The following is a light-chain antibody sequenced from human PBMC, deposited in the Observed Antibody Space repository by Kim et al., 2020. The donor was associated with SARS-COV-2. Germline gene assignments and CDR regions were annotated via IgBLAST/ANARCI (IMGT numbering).Light chain of an antibody. J-gene: IGKJ1*01. Sequence: DVVMTQSPLSLPVTLGQPASISCRSSQSLVSSDGNTYLNWFQQRPGQSPRRLIYKVSNRDSGVPDRFSGSGLGTDFTLKISRLEAEDVGEVHTAWTFGQGTKVDIK. V-gene: IGKV2-30*01. CDR1: QSLVSSDGNTY. CDR3: AWT. CDR2: KVS.